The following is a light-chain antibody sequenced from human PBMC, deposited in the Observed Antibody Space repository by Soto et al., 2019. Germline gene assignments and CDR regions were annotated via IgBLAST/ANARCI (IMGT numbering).Light chain of an antibody. CDR3: QSYDSSLSAGV. Sequence: QSVLTQPPSVSGAPGQRVTIYCTGSSSNIGAGYDVHWYQQLPGTAPKLLIYGNSNRPSGVPDRFSGSKSGTSASLAITGLQAEDEADHYCQSYDSSLSAGVFGGGTKLTVL. V-gene: IGLV1-40*01. CDR2: GNS. CDR1: SSNIGAGYD. J-gene: IGLJ3*02.